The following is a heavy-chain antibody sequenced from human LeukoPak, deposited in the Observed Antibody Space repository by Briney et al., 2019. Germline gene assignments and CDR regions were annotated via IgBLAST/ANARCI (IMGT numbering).Heavy chain of an antibody. J-gene: IGHJ3*02. CDR1: GGSISSYY. Sequence: SETLSLTCTVSGGSISSYYWSWIRQPPGKGLEWIGYIYYSGSTNYNPSLKSRVTISVDTSKNQFSLKLSSVTAADTAVYYCARVSVAGLPTFDIWGQGTMVTVSS. D-gene: IGHD6-19*01. CDR2: IYYSGST. CDR3: ARVSVAGLPTFDI. V-gene: IGHV4-59*01.